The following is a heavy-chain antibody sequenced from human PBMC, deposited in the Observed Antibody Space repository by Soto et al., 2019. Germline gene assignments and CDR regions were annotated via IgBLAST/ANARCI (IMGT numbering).Heavy chain of an antibody. J-gene: IGHJ4*02. CDR2: IYYSGST. D-gene: IGHD6-13*01. Sequence: TLSLTCTVSGGSISSGGYYWSWIRQHPGKGLEWIGYIYYSGSTYYNPSLKSRVTISVDTSKNQFSLKLSSVTAADTAVYYCARDFGEAAAGTSGLGYWGQGTLVTVSS. V-gene: IGHV4-31*03. CDR1: GGSISSGGYY. CDR3: ARDFGEAAAGTSGLGY.